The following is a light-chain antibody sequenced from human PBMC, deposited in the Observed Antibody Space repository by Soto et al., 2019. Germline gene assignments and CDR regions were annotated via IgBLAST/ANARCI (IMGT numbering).Light chain of an antibody. CDR3: QQYNSYSWT. J-gene: IGKJ1*01. CDR1: QSISSW. Sequence: DIQMTQSPSYVSASLVDRVTITCRASQSISSWLAWYQQKPGKAPKLLIYDASSLESGVPSRFSGSGSGTEFTLTISSLQPDDFATYYCQQYNSYSWTFGQGTKVDIK. CDR2: DAS. V-gene: IGKV1-5*01.